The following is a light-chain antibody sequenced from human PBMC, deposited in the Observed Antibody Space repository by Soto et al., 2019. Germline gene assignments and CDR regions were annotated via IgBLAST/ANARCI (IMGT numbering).Light chain of an antibody. Sequence: EIVMTQSPATLSVSPGERATFSCRASQSVSSNLAWYQQKPGQAPRLLIYGASTRATGIPARFSGSGSGTEFTLTISSLQSEDFAVYYCQQYNNWPPWTFGQGTKVEIQ. CDR1: QSVSSN. J-gene: IGKJ1*01. V-gene: IGKV3-15*01. CDR3: QQYNNWPPWT. CDR2: GAS.